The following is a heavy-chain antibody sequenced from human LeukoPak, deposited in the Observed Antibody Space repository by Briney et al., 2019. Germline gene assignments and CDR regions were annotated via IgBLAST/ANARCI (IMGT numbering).Heavy chain of an antibody. J-gene: IGHJ6*02. CDR2: ISAYNGNT. CDR1: GYTFTSYG. V-gene: IGHV1-18*01. Sequence: ASVKVSCKASGYTFTSYGISWVRQAPGQGLEWMGWISAYNGNTNYAQKLQGRVTMTTDTSTSTAYMELRSLRSDDTAVYYCAKDQDIVGRYYYYGMDVWGQGTTVTVSS. CDR3: AKDQDIVGRYYYYGMDV. D-gene: IGHD2-15*01.